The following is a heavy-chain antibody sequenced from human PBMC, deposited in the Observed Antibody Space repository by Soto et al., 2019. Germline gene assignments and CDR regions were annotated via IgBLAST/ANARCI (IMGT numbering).Heavy chain of an antibody. CDR1: GYTFTNYA. CDR3: ALYSGKYSGLGPS. D-gene: IGHD1-26*01. J-gene: IGHJ4*02. Sequence: ASVKVSCKASGYTFTNYAIHWVRQAPGQRLEWMGWISAVNGNTKYSQRFQGRVTFTSDTSASTAYMELSSLRSEDTAVFYCALYSGKYSGLGPSRGQGTLGTVCS. V-gene: IGHV1-3*01. CDR2: ISAVNGNT.